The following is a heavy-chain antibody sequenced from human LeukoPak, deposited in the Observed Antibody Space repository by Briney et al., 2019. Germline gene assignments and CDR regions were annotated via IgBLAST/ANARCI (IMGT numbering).Heavy chain of an antibody. CDR1: GGSISSYY. D-gene: IGHD3-3*01. J-gene: IGHJ6*02. Sequence: PSETLSLTCTVSGGSISSYYWSWIRQPPGKGLEWIGYIYYSGSTNYNPSLKSRVTISVDTSKNQFSLKLSSVTAADTAVYYCARHSQFWSGLKYYHGMDVWGQGTTVTVSS. CDR3: ARHSQFWSGLKYYHGMDV. V-gene: IGHV4-59*08. CDR2: IYYSGST.